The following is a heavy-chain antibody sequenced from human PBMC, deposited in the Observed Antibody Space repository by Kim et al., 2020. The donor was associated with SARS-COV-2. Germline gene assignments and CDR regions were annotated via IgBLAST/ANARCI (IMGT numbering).Heavy chain of an antibody. CDR1: GGSFSGYY. CDR2: INHSGST. CDR3: ARFVPDTAMAPVDY. D-gene: IGHD5-18*01. J-gene: IGHJ4*02. Sequence: YGGSFSGYYWSWIRQPPGKGLEWIGGINHSGSTNYNPSLKSRVTISVDTSKNQFSPKLSSVTAADTAVYYCARFVPDTAMAPVDYWGQGTLAT. V-gene: IGHV4-34*01.